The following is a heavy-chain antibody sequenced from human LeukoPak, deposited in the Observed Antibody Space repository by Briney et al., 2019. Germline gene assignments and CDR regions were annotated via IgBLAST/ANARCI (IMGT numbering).Heavy chain of an antibody. V-gene: IGHV4-30-4*07. CDR2: IYHSGST. J-gene: IGHJ4*02. Sequence: SETLSLTCAVSGGSISSGAYSWSWIRQPPGKGLEWIGYIYHSGSTYYNPSLKSRVTISVDTSKNQFSLKLSSVTAADTAVYYCARAGVVGATPCFDYWGQGTLVTVSS. D-gene: IGHD1-26*01. CDR3: ARAGVVGATPCFDY. CDR1: GGSISSGAYS.